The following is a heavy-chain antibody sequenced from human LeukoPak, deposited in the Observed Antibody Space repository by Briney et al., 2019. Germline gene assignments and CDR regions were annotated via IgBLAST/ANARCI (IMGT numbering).Heavy chain of an antibody. D-gene: IGHD1-26*01. CDR2: MNPNSGNT. J-gene: IGHJ4*02. CDR3: AKDLGSGSCQPSDY. V-gene: IGHV1-8*01. Sequence: ASVKVSLKAAGYTFTSYDINWVRQATGQGLEWMGWMNPNSGNTGYAQKYQGRVTMTRNTSISTAYMELSSLRSEDTAVYYCAKDLGSGSCQPSDYWGQGTLVTVSS. CDR1: GYTFTSYD.